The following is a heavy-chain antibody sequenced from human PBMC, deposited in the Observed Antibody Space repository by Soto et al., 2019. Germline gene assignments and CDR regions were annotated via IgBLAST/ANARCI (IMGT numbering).Heavy chain of an antibody. J-gene: IGHJ4*02. CDR3: ARDRSGYCNGGSCYFFDY. V-gene: IGHV4-59*01. D-gene: IGHD2-15*01. Sequence: LSLTCTVSGGSISSYYWSWIRQPPGKGLEWIGYIYYSGSTNYNPSLKSRVTISVDTSKNQFSLKLSSVTAADTAVYYCARDRSGYCNGGSCYFFDYWGQGTLVTVSS. CDR2: IYYSGST. CDR1: GGSISSYY.